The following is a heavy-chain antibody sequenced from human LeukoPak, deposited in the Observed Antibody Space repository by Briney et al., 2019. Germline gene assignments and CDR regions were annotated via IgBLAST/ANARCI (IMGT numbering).Heavy chain of an antibody. CDR3: ARDLSGVTGYTYGRGIDY. CDR1: GFTFSSYW. CDR2: IKKDGSEK. J-gene: IGHJ4*02. Sequence: PGGSLTLSCAASGFTFSSYWMSWVRQAPGKGLEWVANIKKDGSEKYYVDSVKGRFTISRDNAKTSLYLQMNSLRAEDTAVYYCARDLSGVTGYTYGRGIDYWGQGTLVTVSS. D-gene: IGHD5-18*01. V-gene: IGHV3-7*01.